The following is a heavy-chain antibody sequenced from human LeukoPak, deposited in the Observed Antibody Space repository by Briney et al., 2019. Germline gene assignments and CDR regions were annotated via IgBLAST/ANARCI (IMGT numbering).Heavy chain of an antibody. Sequence: QPGGSLRLSCAASGFTFSSYWMNWVRQAPGKGLVWVSRIMKCGSTTNYADSVKGRFAISRDNAKNTLYLQMNSLRAEDTAVYYCARVGGLSTSSGYYYGMDVWGQGTTVTVSS. J-gene: IGHJ6*02. CDR3: ARVGGLSTSSGYYYGMDV. V-gene: IGHV3-74*01. CDR2: IMKCGSTT. CDR1: GFTFSSYW. D-gene: IGHD6-6*01.